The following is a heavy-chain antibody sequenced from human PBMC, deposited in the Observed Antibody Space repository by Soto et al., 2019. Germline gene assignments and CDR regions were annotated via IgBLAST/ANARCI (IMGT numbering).Heavy chain of an antibody. CDR2: INSDGSNT. Sequence: TGGSLRLSCEASGFTFKNYWMHWVRQAPGKGLVWVSRINSDGSNTRYADSVQGRFTISRDNANNTLFLQMNSLKVEDTAVYFCARRCNSPTCYGMDVWGQGNTVTVSS. D-gene: IGHD1-26*01. J-gene: IGHJ6*02. CDR3: ARRCNSPTCYGMDV. V-gene: IGHV3-74*01. CDR1: GFTFKNYW.